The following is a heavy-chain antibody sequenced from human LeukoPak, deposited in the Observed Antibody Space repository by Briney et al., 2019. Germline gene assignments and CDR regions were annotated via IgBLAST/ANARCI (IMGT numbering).Heavy chain of an antibody. CDR1: GYTFTTYW. J-gene: IGHJ4*02. D-gene: IGHD5-18*01. V-gene: IGHV5-51*01. CDR2: IYPGDSDT. CDR3: ATPGEQLWFLY. Sequence: GESLKISCKGSGYTFTTYWIAWVRQMPGEGLEWMGIIYPGDSDTRYSPSFQGQVTISADKSISTAYLQWSSLKASDTAMYYCATPGEQLWFLYWGQGTLVTVSS.